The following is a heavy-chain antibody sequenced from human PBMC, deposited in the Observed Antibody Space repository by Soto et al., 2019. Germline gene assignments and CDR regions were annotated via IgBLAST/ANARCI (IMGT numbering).Heavy chain of an antibody. D-gene: IGHD3-10*01. CDR3: ARGLYYYGSGSGY. CDR2: INHSGST. V-gene: IGHV4-34*01. CDR1: GGSFSGYY. Sequence: PSETLSLTCAVYGGSFSGYYWSWIRQPPGKGLEWIGEINHSGSTNYNPSLKSRVTISVDTSKNQFSLKLSSVTAADTAVYYCARGLYYYGSGSGYWGQGTLVTVSS. J-gene: IGHJ4*02.